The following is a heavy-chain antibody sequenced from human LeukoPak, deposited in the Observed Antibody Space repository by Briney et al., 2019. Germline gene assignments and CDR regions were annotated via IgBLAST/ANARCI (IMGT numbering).Heavy chain of an antibody. CDR2: VKSISDVGTT. V-gene: IGHV3-15*01. CDR1: GFTFTTAW. J-gene: IGHJ4*02. CDR3: TTGSGRGLDTALVRERGTYYFVY. Sequence: GGSLRLSCAPSGFTFTTAWMSWVRQAPGKGLEGVGRVKSISDVGTTDYTAPVKGTFTISRDDSKHTLYLQMNDLNTEDTGVYYCTTGSGRGLDTALVRERGTYYFVYWGEGAPVTVSS. D-gene: IGHD5-18*01.